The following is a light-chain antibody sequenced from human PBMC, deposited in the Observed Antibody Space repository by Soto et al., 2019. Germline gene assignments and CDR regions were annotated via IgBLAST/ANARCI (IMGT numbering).Light chain of an antibody. CDR1: QSISSW. Sequence: DIQMTQSPSTLSASVGDRVTITCRASQSISSWLAWYQQKPGKAPKLLIYKASSLEGGVPSRFSGSGSGTDFTLTISSLQPDDFATYYCQQYHSYSLTFGGGTKLVIK. V-gene: IGKV1-5*03. J-gene: IGKJ4*01. CDR3: QQYHSYSLT. CDR2: KAS.